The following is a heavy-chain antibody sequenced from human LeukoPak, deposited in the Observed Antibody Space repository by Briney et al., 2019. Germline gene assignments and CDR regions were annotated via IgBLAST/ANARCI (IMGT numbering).Heavy chain of an antibody. CDR3: ASPTKQETVADLYSGSIRLYYGLDV. Sequence: ASVKVSCKASGYTFSSYDINWVRQAPGQGLEWMGWMNPNSGNTGSAQKFQGRVTMTRDTSISTAYTELSSLRSEDTAVYYCASPTKQETVADLYSGSIRLYYGLDVWGQGTTVTVSS. D-gene: IGHD5-12*01. CDR1: GYTFSSYD. V-gene: IGHV1-8*01. J-gene: IGHJ6*02. CDR2: MNPNSGNT.